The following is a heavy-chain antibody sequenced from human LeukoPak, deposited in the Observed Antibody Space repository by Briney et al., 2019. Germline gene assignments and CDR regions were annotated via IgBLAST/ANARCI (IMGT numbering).Heavy chain of an antibody. J-gene: IGHJ4*02. Sequence: GGSLRLSCAASGFTFSDYYMSWIRQAPGKGLEGVSYISSSGSTIYYADSVKCRFTISMDNGKNSLYLQMNSMRAEDTAVYYCARDRRMYYYGSGSYYKRNHLDYWGQGTLVTVSS. CDR2: ISSSGSTI. V-gene: IGHV3-11*01. D-gene: IGHD3-10*01. CDR1: GFTFSDYY. CDR3: ARDRRMYYYGSGSYYKRNHLDY.